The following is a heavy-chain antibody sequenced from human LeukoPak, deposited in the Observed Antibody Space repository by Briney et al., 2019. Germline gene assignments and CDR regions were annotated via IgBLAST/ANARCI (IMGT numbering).Heavy chain of an antibody. CDR1: GYTFTSYY. CDR2: IIPIFGTA. D-gene: IGHD3-16*01. V-gene: IGHV1-69*13. Sequence: SVKVSCKASGYTFTSYYMHWVRQAPGQGLEWMGGIIPIFGTANYAQKFQGRVTITADESTSTAYMELSSLRSEDTAVYYCAREGWGSPNWFDPWGQGTLVTVSS. J-gene: IGHJ5*02. CDR3: AREGWGSPNWFDP.